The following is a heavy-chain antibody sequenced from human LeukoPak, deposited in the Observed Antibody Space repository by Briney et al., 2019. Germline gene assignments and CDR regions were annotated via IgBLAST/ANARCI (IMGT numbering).Heavy chain of an antibody. D-gene: IGHD3-10*01. CDR3: AALWFGGPETPHDY. Sequence: PSETLSLTCTVSGGSINTYYWSWLRQPPGKGLEWIGFIYSTGTTNYNPSLKSRVTISVDTSKNQFSLKLSSVTPTDSAVYYCAALWFGGPETPHDYWGQGTLVTVSS. V-gene: IGHV4-59*01. J-gene: IGHJ4*02. CDR1: GGSINTYY. CDR2: IYSTGTT.